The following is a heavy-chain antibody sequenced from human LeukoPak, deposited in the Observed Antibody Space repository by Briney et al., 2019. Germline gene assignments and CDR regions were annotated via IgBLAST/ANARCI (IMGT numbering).Heavy chain of an antibody. Sequence: GGSLRLSCAASGFTFSSYAMHWVRQAPGKGLEWVAVISYDGSNKYYADSVKGRFTISRDNSKNTLYLQMNSLRAEDTAVYYCARPKSLYYYDSSGYYDYWGQGTLVTVSS. CDR1: GFTFSSYA. CDR2: ISYDGSNK. CDR3: ARPKSLYYYDSSGYYDY. J-gene: IGHJ4*02. V-gene: IGHV3-30*04. D-gene: IGHD3-22*01.